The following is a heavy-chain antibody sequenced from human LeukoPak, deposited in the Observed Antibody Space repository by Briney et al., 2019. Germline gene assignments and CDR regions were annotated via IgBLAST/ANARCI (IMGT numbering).Heavy chain of an antibody. V-gene: IGHV3-49*04. J-gene: IGHJ3*02. CDR1: GFTFSNAW. Sequence: GGSLRLSCAASGFTFSNAWMSWVRQAPGKGLEWVGFIRSKAYGGTTEYAASVKGRFTISRDDSKSIAYLQMNSLKTEDTAVYYCTAGDFVADYGDYKIWGQGTMVTVSS. CDR3: TAGDFVADYGDYKI. D-gene: IGHD4-17*01. CDR2: IRSKAYGGTT.